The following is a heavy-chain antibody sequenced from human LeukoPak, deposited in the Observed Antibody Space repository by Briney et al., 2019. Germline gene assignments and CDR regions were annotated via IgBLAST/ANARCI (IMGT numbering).Heavy chain of an antibody. CDR2: ISSSSSYI. Sequence: VGSLRLSCAASGFTFSSYSMNWVRQAPGKGLEWVSSISSSSSYIYYADSVKGRFTISRDNAENSLYLQMNSLRAEDTAVYYCARGRYDFSHAFDYWGQGTLVTVSS. J-gene: IGHJ4*02. V-gene: IGHV3-21*01. CDR3: ARGRYDFSHAFDY. D-gene: IGHD3-3*01. CDR1: GFTFSSYS.